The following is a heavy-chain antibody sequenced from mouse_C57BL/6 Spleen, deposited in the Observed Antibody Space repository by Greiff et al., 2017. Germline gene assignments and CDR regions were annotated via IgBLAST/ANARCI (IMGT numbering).Heavy chain of an antibody. CDR3: ARSVITTVVATYWYFDV. CDR1: GYTFTSYW. V-gene: IGHV1-55*01. J-gene: IGHJ1*03. CDR2: IYPGSGST. D-gene: IGHD1-1*01. Sequence: QVQLQQPGAELVKPGASVKMSCKASGYTFTSYWITWVKQRPGQGLEWIGDIYPGSGSTNYNEKFKSKATLTVDTASSTAYMQLSSLTSEDSAVYYCARSVITTVVATYWYFDVWGTGTTVTVSS.